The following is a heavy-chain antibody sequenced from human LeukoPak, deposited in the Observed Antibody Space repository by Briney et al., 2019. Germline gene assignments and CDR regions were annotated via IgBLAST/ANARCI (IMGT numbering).Heavy chain of an antibody. J-gene: IGHJ5*02. CDR3: AKDCGWLHFCS. CDR1: GFTFDDSV. Sequence: GGSLRLSCAASGFTFDDSVMSWVRQAPGKGLEWVSGISPGADITYYAESVKGRFTISRDNSKNTLYLQINTLRAEDTAIYYCAKDCGWLHFCSWGQGTLVTVSS. D-gene: IGHD5-24*01. CDR2: ISPGADIT. V-gene: IGHV3-23*01.